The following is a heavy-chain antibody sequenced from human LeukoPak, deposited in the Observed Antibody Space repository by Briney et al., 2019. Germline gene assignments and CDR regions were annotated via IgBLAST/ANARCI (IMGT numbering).Heavy chain of an antibody. CDR2: INGDGSIT. CDR1: GFTFSSHW. D-gene: IGHD3-10*01. CDR3: SSLTYGSGNYFSDY. V-gene: IGHV3-74*01. J-gene: IGHJ4*02. Sequence: GGSLRLSCAASGFTFSSHWMYWVRQAPGKGLVWVSRINGDGSITSYADSVKGRFTISRDNAKNTLYLQMNGLRAEDTAVYYCSSLTYGSGNYFSDYWGQGTLVTVSS.